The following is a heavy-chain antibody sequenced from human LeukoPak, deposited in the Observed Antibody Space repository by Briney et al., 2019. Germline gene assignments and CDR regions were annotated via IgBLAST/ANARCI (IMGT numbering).Heavy chain of an antibody. CDR1: GGSISSYY. D-gene: IGHD3-16*02. Sequence: TSETLSLTXTVSGGSISSYYWSWIRQPPGKGLEWIGYIYYSGSTNYNPSLKSRVTISVDTSKNQFSLKLSSVTAADTAVYYCARVGMITFGGVIEKYNWFDPWGQGTLVTVSS. J-gene: IGHJ5*02. CDR3: ARVGMITFGGVIEKYNWFDP. CDR2: IYYSGST. V-gene: IGHV4-59*01.